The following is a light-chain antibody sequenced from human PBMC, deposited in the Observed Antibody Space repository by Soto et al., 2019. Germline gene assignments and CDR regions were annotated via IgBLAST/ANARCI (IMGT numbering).Light chain of an antibody. V-gene: IGLV1-40*01. CDR2: GNS. Sequence: QSVLKQPPSVSGAPGQRVTISCTGSSSNIGAGYDVHWYQQLPGTAPKLLIYGNSNRPSGVPDRFSGSKSGTSASLAITGLHAEDEADYYCQSYDSSLSPVVFGGGTKLTVL. CDR3: QSYDSSLSPVV. J-gene: IGLJ2*01. CDR1: SSNIGAGYD.